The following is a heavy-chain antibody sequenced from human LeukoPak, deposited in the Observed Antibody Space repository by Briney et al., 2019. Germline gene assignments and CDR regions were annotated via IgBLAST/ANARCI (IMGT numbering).Heavy chain of an antibody. CDR2: INPSGGST. D-gene: IGHD3-9*01. V-gene: IGHV1-46*01. J-gene: IGHJ4*02. CDR1: GYTFTSYY. Sequence: ASVKVSCKASGYTFTSYYMDWVRQAPGQGLEWMGIINPSGGSTSYAQKFQGRVTMTRDMSTSTVYMELSSLRSEDTAVYYCARYYDILTGFDYWGQGTLVTVSS. CDR3: ARYYDILTGFDY.